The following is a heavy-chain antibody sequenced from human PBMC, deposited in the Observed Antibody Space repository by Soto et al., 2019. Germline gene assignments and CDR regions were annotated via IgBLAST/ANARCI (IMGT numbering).Heavy chain of an antibody. CDR3: TPDAYCSGGSCSADYFDY. V-gene: IGHV3-15*01. D-gene: IGHD2-15*01. J-gene: IGHJ4*02. CDR2: IKSKTDGGTT. CDR1: SFTFSNAC. Sequence: PXESLRLSCAASSFTFSNACMSWVRQAPGKGLEWVGRIKSKTDGGTTDYAAPVKGRFTISRDDSKNTLYLQMNSLKTEDTAVYYCTPDAYCSGGSCSADYFDYCGQRTLVTVSS.